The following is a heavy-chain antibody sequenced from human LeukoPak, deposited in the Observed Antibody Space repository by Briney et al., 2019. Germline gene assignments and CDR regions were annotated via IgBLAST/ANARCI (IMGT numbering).Heavy chain of an antibody. J-gene: IGHJ6*04. CDR3: ARDRLRYFDWLLPLDNYYGMDV. D-gene: IGHD3-9*01. CDR1: GYTLTSYG. Sequence: AAVKDSCMASGYTLTSYGIRWVRQAPGEGLEWMGWISAYNGNTNYAQKLQGRGTMTTDTSTSTAYMELRNLRSDDTAVYYCARDRLRYFDWLLPLDNYYGMDVWGKGTTVTVSS. V-gene: IGHV1-18*04. CDR2: ISAYNGNT.